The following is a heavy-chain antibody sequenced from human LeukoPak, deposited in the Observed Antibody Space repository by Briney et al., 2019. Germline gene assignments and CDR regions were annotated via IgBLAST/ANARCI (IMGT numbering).Heavy chain of an antibody. CDR3: ARDRAARAESFPSCFDY. V-gene: IGHV3-7*01. D-gene: IGHD6-6*01. CDR1: GFTFSSYW. Sequence: GGSLRLSCAASGFTFSSYWMSWVRQAPGKGLEWVANIKQDGSEKYYVDSVKGRFTISRDNAKNSLYLQMNSLRAEDTAVYYCARDRAARAESFPSCFDYWGQGTLVTVSS. CDR2: IKQDGSEK. J-gene: IGHJ4*02.